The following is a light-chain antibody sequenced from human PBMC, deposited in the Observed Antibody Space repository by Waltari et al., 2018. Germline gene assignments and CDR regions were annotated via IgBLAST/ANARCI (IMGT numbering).Light chain of an antibody. V-gene: IGLV2-23*02. J-gene: IGLJ2*01. CDR2: EDN. Sequence: QSALTQPASVSGSPGQSITIPCTGTISSVGTYNLVPWYRQHPGKAPKLIIYEDNKRPSGVSDRLSGSKSGNTASLTISGLQAEDEADYYCCTYVGRTTFHVTFGGGTKLTVL. CDR1: ISSVGTYNL. CDR3: CTYVGRTTFHVT.